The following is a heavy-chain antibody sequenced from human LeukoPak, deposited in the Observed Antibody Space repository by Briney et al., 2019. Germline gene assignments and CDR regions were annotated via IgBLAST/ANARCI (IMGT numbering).Heavy chain of an antibody. V-gene: IGHV4-34*01. CDR1: GGSFSGYY. D-gene: IGHD3-16*01. CDR2: INHSGST. J-gene: IGHJ4*02. CDR3: ARCFQGCLFDY. Sequence: PSETLSLTCAVYGGSFSGYYWSWIRQPPGKGLEWIGEINHSGSTNYNPSLKSRVTISVDTSKNQFSLKLSSVTAADTAVYYCARCFQGCLFDYWGQGTLVTVSS.